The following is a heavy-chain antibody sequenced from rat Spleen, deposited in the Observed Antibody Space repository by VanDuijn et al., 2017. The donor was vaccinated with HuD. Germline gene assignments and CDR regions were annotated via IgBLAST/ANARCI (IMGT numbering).Heavy chain of an antibody. V-gene: IGHV5S13*01. CDR2: ISNGGGNT. Sequence: EVQLVESGGGLVQPGRSLKLSCAASGFIFSNYGMAWVRQTPTRGLEWVASISNGGGNTYYRDSVKGRFTISRDNAKSTLYLQMDSLRSEDTATYYRTRETVATDYFDYWGQGVMVTVSS. J-gene: IGHJ2*01. D-gene: IGHD1-3*01. CDR1: GFIFSNYG. CDR3: TRETVATDYFDY.